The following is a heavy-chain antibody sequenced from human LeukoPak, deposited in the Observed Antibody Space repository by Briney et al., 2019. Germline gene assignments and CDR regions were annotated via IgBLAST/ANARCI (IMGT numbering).Heavy chain of an antibody. CDR2: ISSSSSYI. Sequence: GGSLRLSCAASGFTFSSYSMNWVRQAPGKGLEWVSSISSSSSYIYYADSVKGRFTISRDNAKNSLYLQMNSLRAEDTAVYYCARGPGLRYFDWSDYWGQGTLVTVSS. CDR1: GFTFSSYS. D-gene: IGHD3-9*01. CDR3: ARGPGLRYFDWSDY. V-gene: IGHV3-21*01. J-gene: IGHJ4*02.